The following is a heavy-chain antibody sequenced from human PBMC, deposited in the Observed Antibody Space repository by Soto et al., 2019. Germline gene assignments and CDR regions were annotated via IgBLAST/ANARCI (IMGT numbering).Heavy chain of an antibody. V-gene: IGHV1-69*04. CDR3: ARDWNDILTCLDFDY. J-gene: IGHJ4*02. Sequence: ASVKVSCKASGGTFSSYTISWVRQAPAQGLEWMGRIIPILGIAHSAQKFQGRVSITADKSTSTAYMELSSLRSEDMPVYYCARDWNDILTCLDFDYWGQGTLVTVSS. CDR2: IIPILGIA. D-gene: IGHD3-9*01. CDR1: GGTFSSYT.